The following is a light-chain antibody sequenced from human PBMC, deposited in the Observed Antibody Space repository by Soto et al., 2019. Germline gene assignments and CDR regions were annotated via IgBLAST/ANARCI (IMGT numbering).Light chain of an antibody. CDR1: QSIANS. Sequence: EIVLPQSPGPLSLYPVARSSLPYRASQSIANSLAWYQQKPGQAPRLLIFGASNRATGIPDRFSGSGSGTDFTLTISRLEPEDFAVYHCQQYGGSPRTFGQGTKVDIK. CDR3: QQYGGSPRT. CDR2: GAS. J-gene: IGKJ1*01. V-gene: IGKV3-20*01.